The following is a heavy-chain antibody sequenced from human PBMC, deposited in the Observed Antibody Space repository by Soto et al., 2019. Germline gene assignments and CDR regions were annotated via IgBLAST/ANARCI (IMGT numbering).Heavy chain of an antibody. CDR1: GGSFSSGDYY. V-gene: IGHV4-30-4*01. CDR3: ARGYDSSGHVFDY. CDR2: IYYSGST. D-gene: IGHD3-22*01. Sequence: PSETLSLTCAVSGGSFSSGDYYWSWIRQPPGKGLEWIGYIYYSGSTYYNPSLKSRVTISVDTSKNQFSLKLSSVTAADTAVYYCARGYDSSGHVFDYWGQGTLVTVSS. J-gene: IGHJ4*02.